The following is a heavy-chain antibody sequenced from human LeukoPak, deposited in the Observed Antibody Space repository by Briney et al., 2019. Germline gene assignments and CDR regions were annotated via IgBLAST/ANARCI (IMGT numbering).Heavy chain of an antibody. Sequence: GASVKVSCKASGYTFTSYDINWVRQATGQGLEWMGWMNPNSGNTGYAQKFQGRVTMTRNTSISTAYMELSSLRSEDTAVYYCARGRVGIAAAGTRRRYYYYMDVWGKGTTLTVSS. CDR1: GYTFTSYD. V-gene: IGHV1-8*01. CDR2: MNPNSGNT. D-gene: IGHD6-13*01. J-gene: IGHJ6*03. CDR3: ARGRVGIAAAGTRRRYYYYMDV.